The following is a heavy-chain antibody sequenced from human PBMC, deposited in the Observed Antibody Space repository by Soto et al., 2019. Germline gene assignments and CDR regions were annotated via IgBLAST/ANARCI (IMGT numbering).Heavy chain of an antibody. CDR2: IIPILGIA. V-gene: IGHV1-69*08. Sequence: QVQLVQSGAEVKKPGSSVKVSCKASGGTFSSYTISWVRQAPGQGLEWMGRIIPILGIANYAQKFQGRVKITADKSPSTAYMELSSLRSEDTAVYYCARDAGDFWSGYYHHYWGQGTLVTVSS. D-gene: IGHD3-3*01. CDR1: GGTFSSYT. CDR3: ARDAGDFWSGYYHHY. J-gene: IGHJ4*02.